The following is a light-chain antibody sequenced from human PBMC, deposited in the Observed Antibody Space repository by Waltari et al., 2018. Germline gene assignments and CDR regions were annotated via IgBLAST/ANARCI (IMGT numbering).Light chain of an antibody. J-gene: IGLJ3*02. CDR2: VNSDGSH. CDR1: GEYSAYT. V-gene: IGLV4-69*01. CDR3: QTWGMNIQV. Sequence: QLVLTQSPSASASLGASVKLPCTLTGEYSAYTIAWHQLQPEKGPRSWMNVNSDGSHDKADGIPERFSGSSAGAERYLIISRLQSDDEADYFCQTWGMNIQVFGGGTRLTVL.